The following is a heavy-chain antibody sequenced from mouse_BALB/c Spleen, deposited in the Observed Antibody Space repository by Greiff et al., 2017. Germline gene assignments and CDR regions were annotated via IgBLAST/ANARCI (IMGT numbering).Heavy chain of an antibody. CDR2: INSNGGST. CDR3: ARDGSIWYFDV. Sequence: EVQGVESGGGLVQPGGSLKLSCAASGFTFSSYGMSWVRQTPDKRLELVATINSNGGSTYYPDSVKGRFTISRDNAKNTLYLQMSSLKSEDTAMYYCARDGSIWYFDVWGAGTTVTVSS. V-gene: IGHV5-6-3*01. CDR1: GFTFSSYG. J-gene: IGHJ1*01. D-gene: IGHD1-1*01.